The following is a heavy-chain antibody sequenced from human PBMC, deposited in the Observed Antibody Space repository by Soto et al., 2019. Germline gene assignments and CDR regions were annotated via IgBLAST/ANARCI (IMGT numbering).Heavy chain of an antibody. V-gene: IGHV3-30*18. CDR3: AKSQGAFRYYYYYYGMDV. J-gene: IGHJ6*02. Sequence: GGSLRLSCAASGFTFSSYGMHWVRQAPGKGLEWVAVISYDGSNKYYADSVKGRFTISRDNSKNTLYLQMNSLRAEDTAVYYCAKSQGAFRYYYYYYGMDVWGQGTTVTVSS. D-gene: IGHD1-26*01. CDR1: GFTFSSYG. CDR2: ISYDGSNK.